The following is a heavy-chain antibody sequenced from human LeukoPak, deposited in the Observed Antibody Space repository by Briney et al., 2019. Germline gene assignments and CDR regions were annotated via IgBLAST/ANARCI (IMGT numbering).Heavy chain of an antibody. J-gene: IGHJ4*02. CDR2: IYYSGST. Sequence: PSETLSLTCTVSGGSISSGGYYWSWIRQHPGKGLEWIGYIYYSGSTYYNPSLKSRVTISVDTSKNQFSLKLSSVTAADTAVYYCARENYDSSGYWDYWGQGTLVTVSS. D-gene: IGHD3-22*01. CDR3: ARENYDSSGYWDY. V-gene: IGHV4-30-4*08. CDR1: GGSISSGGYY.